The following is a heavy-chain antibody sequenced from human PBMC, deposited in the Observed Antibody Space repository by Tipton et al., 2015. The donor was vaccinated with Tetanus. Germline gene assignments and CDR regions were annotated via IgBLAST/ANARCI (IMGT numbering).Heavy chain of an antibody. CDR3: ARGILGGNSGSTFDY. CDR1: DYSISTGYY. J-gene: IGHJ4*02. Sequence: TLSLTCSVTDYSISTGYYWGWIRQPPGKGLEWIGSIFHRGSTYYNASLKSRVTISVDTSKNQFSLILSSVTAADTAVYYCARGILGGNSGSTFDYWGQGTLVTVSS. V-gene: IGHV4-38-2*01. D-gene: IGHD4-23*01. CDR2: IFHRGST.